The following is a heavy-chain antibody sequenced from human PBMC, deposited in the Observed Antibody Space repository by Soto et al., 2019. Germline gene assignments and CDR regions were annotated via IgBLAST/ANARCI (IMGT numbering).Heavy chain of an antibody. CDR3: ARERLARFLEWSHDYYGMDV. D-gene: IGHD3-3*01. CDR2: IYTSGST. Sequence: PSETLSLTCTVSGGSISSYYWSWIRQPAGKGLEWIGRIYTSGSTNYNPSLKSRVTMSVDTSKNQFSLKLSSVTAADTAVYYCARERLARFLEWSHDYYGMDVCGQGTTVTVYS. J-gene: IGHJ6*02. V-gene: IGHV4-4*07. CDR1: GGSISSYY.